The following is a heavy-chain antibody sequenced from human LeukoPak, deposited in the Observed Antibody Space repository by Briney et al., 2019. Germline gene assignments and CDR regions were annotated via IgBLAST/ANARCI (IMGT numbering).Heavy chain of an antibody. V-gene: IGHV1-69*13. Sequence: SVKVSCKASGYTFTSYGISWVRQAPGQGLEWMGGIIPIFGTANYAQKFQGRVTITADESTSTAYMELSSLRSEDTAVYYCARGIQLWLNWFDPWGQGTLVTVSS. CDR1: GYTFTSYG. D-gene: IGHD5-18*01. CDR3: ARGIQLWLNWFDP. CDR2: IIPIFGTA. J-gene: IGHJ5*02.